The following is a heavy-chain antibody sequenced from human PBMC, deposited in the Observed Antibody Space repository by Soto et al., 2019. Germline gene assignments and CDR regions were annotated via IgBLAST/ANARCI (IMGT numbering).Heavy chain of an antibody. CDR2: IYYSGST. J-gene: IGHJ5*02. Sequence: PSETLSLTCTVSGGSVSSGSYYWSWIRQPPGKGLEWIGYIYYSGSTNYNPSLKSRVTISVDTSKNQFSLKLSSVTAADTAVYYCARYSSSWDEHRTNWFDPWGQGTLVTVSS. V-gene: IGHV4-61*01. D-gene: IGHD6-13*01. CDR3: ARYSSSWDEHRTNWFDP. CDR1: GGSVSSGSYY.